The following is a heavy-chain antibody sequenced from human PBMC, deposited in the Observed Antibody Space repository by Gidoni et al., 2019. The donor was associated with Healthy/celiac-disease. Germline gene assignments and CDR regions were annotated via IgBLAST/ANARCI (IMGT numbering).Heavy chain of an antibody. CDR1: GFPFSDYY. D-gene: IGHD6-19*01. V-gene: IGHV3-11*01. J-gene: IGHJ4*02. Sequence: QVQLVESGGGLVKPGGSLRLSCAASGFPFSDYYMSWIRQDPGKGLEWVSYISSSGSTIYYADTVKGRFTISRDNAKNSLYLQMNSLRAEDTAVYYCAREEDWIAVAGRPFDYWGQGTLVTVSS. CDR2: ISSSGSTI. CDR3: AREEDWIAVAGRPFDY.